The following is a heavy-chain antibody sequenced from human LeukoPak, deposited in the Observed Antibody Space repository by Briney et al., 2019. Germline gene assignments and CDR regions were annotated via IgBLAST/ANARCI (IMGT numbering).Heavy chain of an antibody. Sequence: SETLSLTCTVSGGSISSGDYYWSWMRQPPGKGLEWIGYIYYSGSTYYNPSLKSRVTISVDTSKNQFSLKLSSVTAADTAVYYCARDHSKGYYYYGMDVWGQGTTVTVSS. CDR2: IYYSGST. D-gene: IGHD4-11*01. J-gene: IGHJ6*02. CDR1: GGSISSGDYY. CDR3: ARDHSKGYYYYGMDV. V-gene: IGHV4-30-4*01.